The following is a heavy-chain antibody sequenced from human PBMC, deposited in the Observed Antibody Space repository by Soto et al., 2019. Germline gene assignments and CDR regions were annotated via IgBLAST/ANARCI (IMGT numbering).Heavy chain of an antibody. CDR2: ISPGSRYP. CDR3: VRGCGGGLFDH. Sequence: GGSLRLSCAGSGFTFGDSYMSWIRQAPGKGLEWLSYISPGSRYPAYADSVKGRFTISRDNAKRSLYLQMMSLTAEDTAIYYCVRGCGGGLFDHWGQGTMVTVSS. CDR1: GFTFGDSY. V-gene: IGHV3-11*06. J-gene: IGHJ4*02. D-gene: IGHD2-21*01.